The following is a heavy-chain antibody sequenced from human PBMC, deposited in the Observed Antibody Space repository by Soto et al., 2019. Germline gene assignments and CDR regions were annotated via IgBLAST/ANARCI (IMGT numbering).Heavy chain of an antibody. CDR1: GSTFISYA. D-gene: IGHD3-22*01. CDR2: IIPIFGTA. V-gene: IGHV1-69*13. J-gene: IGHJ6*02. CDR3: ARIHSETMIVVPYYGMDV. Sequence: ASVKVSCKASGSTFISYAISWVRQAPGQGLEWMGGIIPIFGTANYAQKFQGRVTITADESTSTAYMELSSLRSEDTAVYYCARIHSETMIVVPYYGMDVWGQGTTVTVSS.